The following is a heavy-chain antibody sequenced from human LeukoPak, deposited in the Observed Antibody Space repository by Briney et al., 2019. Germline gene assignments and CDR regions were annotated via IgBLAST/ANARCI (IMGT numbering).Heavy chain of an antibody. D-gene: IGHD3-22*01. V-gene: IGHV4-4*02. Sequence: PSGTLSLTCAVSGGSISSSNWWSWVRQPPGKGLEWIGEIYHSGSTNYNPSLKSRVTISVDKSKNQFSLRLSSVTAADTAVYYCARVIKRYYDPYYMDVWGKGTTVTISS. CDR3: ARVIKRYYDPYYMDV. J-gene: IGHJ6*03. CDR2: IYHSGST. CDR1: GGSISSSNW.